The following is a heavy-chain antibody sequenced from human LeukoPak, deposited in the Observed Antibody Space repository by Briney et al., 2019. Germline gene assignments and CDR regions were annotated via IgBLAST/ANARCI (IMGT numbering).Heavy chain of an antibody. V-gene: IGHV3-30*02. CDR1: GFTFSSYG. J-gene: IGHJ4*02. D-gene: IGHD3-3*01. Sequence: QPGGSLRLSCAASGFTFSSYGMHWVRQAPGKGLEWVAFIRYDGSNKYYADSVKGRFTISRDNSKNTLYLQMYSLRAEDTAVYYCAKDGSRYYDFWSTGYFDYWGQGTLVTVSS. CDR3: AKDGSRYYDFWSTGYFDY. CDR2: IRYDGSNK.